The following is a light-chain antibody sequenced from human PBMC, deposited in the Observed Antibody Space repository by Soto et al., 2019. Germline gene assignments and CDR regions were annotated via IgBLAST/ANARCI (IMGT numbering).Light chain of an antibody. CDR2: GNS. CDR1: SSNIGAGYD. Sequence: QSVLTQPPSVSGAPGQRVTISCTGSSSNIGAGYDVHWYQQLPGTAPKLLIYGNSNRPSGVPDRFSGSKSGTSASLAITGLEAEDEADYYWQSSDSSLGGRGGVFGGGTKLTVL. V-gene: IGLV1-40*01. CDR3: QSSDSSLGGRGGV. J-gene: IGLJ2*01.